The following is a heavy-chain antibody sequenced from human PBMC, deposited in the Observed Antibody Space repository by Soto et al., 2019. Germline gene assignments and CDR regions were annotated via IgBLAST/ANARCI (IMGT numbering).Heavy chain of an antibody. D-gene: IGHD2-15*01. V-gene: IGHV1-46*01. J-gene: IGHJ6*04. CDR1: GYTFTSYY. CDR2: INPSGGST. CDR3: ARDRVVNRWPDDYYYYGMAV. Sequence: GASVKVSCKASGYTFTSYYMHWVRQAPGQGLEWMGIINPSGGSTSYAQKFQGRVTMTRDTSTSTVYMELSSLRSEDTAVYYCARDRVVNRWPDDYYYYGMAVGGKGTTAPVPS.